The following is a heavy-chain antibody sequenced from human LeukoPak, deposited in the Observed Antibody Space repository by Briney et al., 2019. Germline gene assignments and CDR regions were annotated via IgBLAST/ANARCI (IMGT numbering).Heavy chain of an antibody. Sequence: HTGGSLRLSCSVSGFTFSTYVMHWVRQAPGKGLEYVSAISSNGDNTYYVDSVKGRFTISRDNSKNTLYLQMSSLRADDTAVYYCVRGTGYWGQGTLVTVSS. CDR2: ISSNGDNT. CDR1: GFTFSTYV. CDR3: VRGTGY. J-gene: IGHJ4*02. V-gene: IGHV3-64D*06.